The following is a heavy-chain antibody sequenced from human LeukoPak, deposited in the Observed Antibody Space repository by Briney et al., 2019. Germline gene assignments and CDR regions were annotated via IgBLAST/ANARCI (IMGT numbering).Heavy chain of an antibody. V-gene: IGHV4-34*01. D-gene: IGHD6-19*01. Sequence: PSETLSLTCAVYGGSFSGYYWSWIRQPPGKGLEWIGEINHSGSTNYNPSLKSRVTISVDTSKNQFSLKLSSVTAADTAVYYCARAADSSGWTDYWGQGTLVTVSS. CDR2: INHSGST. CDR1: GGSFSGYY. J-gene: IGHJ4*02. CDR3: ARAADSSGWTDY.